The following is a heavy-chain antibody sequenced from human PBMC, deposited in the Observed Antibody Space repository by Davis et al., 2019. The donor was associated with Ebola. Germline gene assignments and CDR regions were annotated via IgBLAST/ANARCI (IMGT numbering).Heavy chain of an antibody. D-gene: IGHD3-3*01. Sequence: PGGSLRLSCAASGFTFSSYWMSWVRQAPGKGLEWVANIKQDGSETYYVDSVKGRFTISRDNAKNSLYLQMNNLRAEDTAVYYCARESASGITIFGVVGAGGQGTLVTVSS. J-gene: IGHJ4*02. CDR3: ARESASGITIFGVVGA. CDR1: GFTFSSYW. CDR2: IKQDGSET. V-gene: IGHV3-7*01.